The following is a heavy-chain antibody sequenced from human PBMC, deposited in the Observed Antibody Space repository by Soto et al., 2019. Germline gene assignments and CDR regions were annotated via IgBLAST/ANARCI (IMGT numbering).Heavy chain of an antibody. CDR1: GYSFTSNC. Sequence: GNSLKISSKGSGYSFTSNCLCWVRQKPGKGLEWMGIIYPGDSDTRYSPSFQGQVTISADKSISTAYLQWSSLKASDTAMYYCARTSAAGKYYYGMDVWGQGTTVTVSS. J-gene: IGHJ6*02. CDR2: IYPGDSDT. V-gene: IGHV5-51*01. D-gene: IGHD6-13*01. CDR3: ARTSAAGKYYYGMDV.